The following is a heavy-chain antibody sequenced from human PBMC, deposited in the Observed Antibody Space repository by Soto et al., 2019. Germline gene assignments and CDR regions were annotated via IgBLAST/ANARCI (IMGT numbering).Heavy chain of an antibody. J-gene: IGHJ6*03. Sequence: EVQLVESGGGLVKPGGSLRLSCAASGFTFSNAWMSWVRQAPGKGLEWVGRIKSKTDGGTTDYAAPVKGRFTISRDDSKNTLYLQMNSLKTEDTAVYYFTTGVLRYFDWLTPGYYYYMDVWGKGTTVTVSS. CDR2: IKSKTDGGTT. CDR1: GFTFSNAW. D-gene: IGHD3-9*01. CDR3: TTGVLRYFDWLTPGYYYYMDV. V-gene: IGHV3-15*01.